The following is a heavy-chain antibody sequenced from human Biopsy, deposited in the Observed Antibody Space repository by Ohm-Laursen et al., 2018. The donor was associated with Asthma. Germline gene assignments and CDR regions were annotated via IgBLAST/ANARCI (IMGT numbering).Heavy chain of an antibody. V-gene: IGHV4-59*01. CDR1: GGSITSFY. D-gene: IGHD2-2*01. CDR2: IYFSGNT. J-gene: IGHJ3*02. Sequence: TLSLTCTASGGSITSFYWSWIRQPPGRGLEGIGYIYFSGNTNYNPSLKSRITISIDTSKNHFSLKLTSVTAADTAVYYCARGPGSSFSYPDAFDIWGQGTMVTVSS. CDR3: ARGPGSSFSYPDAFDI.